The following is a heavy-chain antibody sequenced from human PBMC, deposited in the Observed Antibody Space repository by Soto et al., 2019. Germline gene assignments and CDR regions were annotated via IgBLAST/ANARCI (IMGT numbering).Heavy chain of an antibody. CDR1: GFPFRSYA. D-gene: IGHD6-19*01. V-gene: IGHV3-74*01. CDR3: ARGIAVAGTTPFRY. Sequence: GGSLRLSCAASGFPFRSYAMMWVRQAPGKGLVWVSRINSGGISTCYADSVQGRFTISRDNAKNTLYLQMNSLRAEDTAVYYCARGIAVAGTTPFRYWGQGTLVTVSS. J-gene: IGHJ4*02. CDR2: INSGGIST.